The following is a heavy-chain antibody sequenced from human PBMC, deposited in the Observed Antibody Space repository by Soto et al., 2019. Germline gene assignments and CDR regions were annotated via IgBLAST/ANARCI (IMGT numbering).Heavy chain of an antibody. CDR3: ALMLAAQYYFDY. Sequence: WASVKVSCKASGGTFSSYAISWVRQAPGQGLEWMGGIIPIFGTANYAQKFQGRVTITADKSTSTAYMELSSLRSEDTAVYYCALMLAAQYYFDYWGQGTLVTVSS. CDR1: GGTFSSYA. J-gene: IGHJ4*02. D-gene: IGHD2-15*01. CDR2: IIPIFGTA. V-gene: IGHV1-69*06.